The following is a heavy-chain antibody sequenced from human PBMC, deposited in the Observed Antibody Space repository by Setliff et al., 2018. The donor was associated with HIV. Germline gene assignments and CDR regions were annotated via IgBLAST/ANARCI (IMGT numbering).Heavy chain of an antibody. J-gene: IGHJ4*02. D-gene: IGHD1-26*01. CDR1: GFVFRDHS. V-gene: IGHV3-48*01. Sequence: GGSLRLSCTASGFVFRDHSLHWVRQAPGGGLEWLSYISGTGTTVSYADSVRGRFIISRDSVRNLLYLQMKSLRVEDTALYYCVRDQLRHPERWDFDFWGQGTLVTVSS. CDR3: VRDQLRHPERWDFDF. CDR2: ISGTGTTV.